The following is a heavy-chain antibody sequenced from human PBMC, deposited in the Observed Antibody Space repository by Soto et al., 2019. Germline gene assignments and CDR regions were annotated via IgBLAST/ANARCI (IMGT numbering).Heavy chain of an antibody. Sequence: GDSGKVSCKASGYTFTSYDINWVRQATGQGLEWMGWMNPNSGNTGYAQKCQGRVTMTRNTSISTAYMELISLRSEDTAVYYCARGRRFLEWLIPSSYGMDVCFQGTTVPVSS. J-gene: IGHJ6*02. D-gene: IGHD3-3*01. CDR2: MNPNSGNT. V-gene: IGHV1-8*01. CDR1: GYTFTSYD. CDR3: ARGRRFLEWLIPSSYGMDV.